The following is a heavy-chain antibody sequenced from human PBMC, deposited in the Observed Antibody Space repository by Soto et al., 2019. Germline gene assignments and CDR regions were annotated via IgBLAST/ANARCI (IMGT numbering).Heavy chain of an antibody. J-gene: IGHJ4*02. CDR3: AKDLRGNYPYYFDY. D-gene: IGHD1-26*01. Sequence: LRLSCAASGFTFSNYGMHWVRQAPGKGLEWVAVISYDGSNKYYADSVKGRFTISRDNSKNTLYLQMNSLRAEDTAVYYCAKDLRGNYPYYFDYCGQGTLVTVYS. CDR2: ISYDGSNK. V-gene: IGHV3-30*18. CDR1: GFTFSNYG.